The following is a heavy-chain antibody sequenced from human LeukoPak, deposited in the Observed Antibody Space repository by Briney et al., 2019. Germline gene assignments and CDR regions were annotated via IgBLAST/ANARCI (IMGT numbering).Heavy chain of an antibody. D-gene: IGHD2/OR15-2a*01. CDR2: ITGSGGST. CDR3: AIRDPYLYAH. Sequence: GGSLRLSCAASGFTFSSYVMSWVRQAPGKGLEWVSGITGSGGSTYYADSVKGRFTISRDNSKNTLYLQMSSLRAEDTAVYYCAIRDPYLYAHWGQGTLVTVSS. J-gene: IGHJ4*02. V-gene: IGHV3-23*01. CDR1: GFTFSSYV.